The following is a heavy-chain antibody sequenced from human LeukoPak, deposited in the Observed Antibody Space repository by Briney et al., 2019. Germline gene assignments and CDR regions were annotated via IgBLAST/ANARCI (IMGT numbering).Heavy chain of an antibody. J-gene: IGHJ6*01. Sequence: HSGGSLRLSCAASGFTFSGFAMSWVRRTPGKGLEWVSGISGSGDNTLYADSVKGRFTISRDNSKNTLYLEMNSLRAEDTAIYYSAKMKGHPLPKYYMDVWGQGTTVTVSS. V-gene: IGHV3-23*01. CDR2: ISGSGDNT. CDR1: GFTFSGFA. CDR3: AKMKGHPLPKYYMDV. D-gene: IGHD1-26*01.